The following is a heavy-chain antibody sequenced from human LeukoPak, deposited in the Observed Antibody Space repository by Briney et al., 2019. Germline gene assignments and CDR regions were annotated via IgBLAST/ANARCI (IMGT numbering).Heavy chain of an antibody. CDR2: GYHGGNT. CDR1: GGFVSGGRYH. V-gene: IGHV4-61*01. J-gene: IGHJ6*03. CDR3: ARENHFDYYTDV. Sequence: PSETLSLTCTVSGGFVSGGRYHRSWIRQPPGKGLEWIGNGYHGGNTNYNPSLKSRVTISVDASKNQVSLKVTSVTAADTAVYYCARENHFDYYTDVWGKGTTVTVSS.